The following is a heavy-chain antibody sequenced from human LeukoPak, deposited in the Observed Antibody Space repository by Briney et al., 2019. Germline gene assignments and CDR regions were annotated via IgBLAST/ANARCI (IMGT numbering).Heavy chain of an antibody. J-gene: IGHJ5*02. Sequence: SETLSLTCTVPGGSISSGDYYWSWIRQPPGKGLEWIGYIYYSGSTYYDPSLKSRVTMSVDTSKNQFSLKLSSVTAADTAVYYCARGIQRFDPWGQGTLVTVSS. D-gene: IGHD2-21*01. CDR1: GGSISSGDYY. V-gene: IGHV4-30-4*08. CDR3: ARGIQRFDP. CDR2: IYYSGST.